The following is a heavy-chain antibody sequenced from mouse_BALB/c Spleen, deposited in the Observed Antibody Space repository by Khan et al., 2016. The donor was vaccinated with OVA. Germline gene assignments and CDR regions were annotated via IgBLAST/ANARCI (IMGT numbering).Heavy chain of an antibody. CDR1: GYTFSSYW. CDR2: ILPGSGSN. J-gene: IGHJ3*01. D-gene: IGHD1-1*01. CDR3: ARGDNDGSRYWFGY. V-gene: IGHV1-9*01. Sequence: QVRLQQSGAELMKPGASVKISCKATGYTFSSYWIEWVKQRPGHGLEWIGEILPGSGSNNYNEKFKGKATFTADTSSNTAYMQLSSLTSEDSAVYYGARGDNDGSRYWFGYWGQGTMVTVST.